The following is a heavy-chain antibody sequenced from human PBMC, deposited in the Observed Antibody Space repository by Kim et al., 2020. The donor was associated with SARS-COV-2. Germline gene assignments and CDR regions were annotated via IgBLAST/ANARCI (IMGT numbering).Heavy chain of an antibody. CDR3: ARARPMGERGGSSWSDFDY. CDR2: IYSGGST. Sequence: GGSLRLSCAASGFTVSSNYMSWVRQAPGKGLEWVSVIYSGGSTYYADSVKGRFTISRHNSKNTLYLQMNSLRAEDTAVYYCARARPMGERGGSSWSDFDYWGQGTLVTVSS. J-gene: IGHJ4*02. V-gene: IGHV3-53*04. D-gene: IGHD6-13*01. CDR1: GFTVSSNY.